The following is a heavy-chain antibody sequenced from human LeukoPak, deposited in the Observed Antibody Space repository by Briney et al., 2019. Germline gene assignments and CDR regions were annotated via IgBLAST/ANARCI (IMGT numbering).Heavy chain of an antibody. D-gene: IGHD2-15*01. Sequence: GGSLRLSCAASGFTFTSYVMNWVRQAPGKGLEWVSRISGSGETYYADFVKGRFTISRDNPKSTLSLQMNSLRAEDTAVYYCARDPTPRYCSGGSCYTHYGMDVWGQGTTVTVSS. V-gene: IGHV3-23*01. CDR1: GFTFTSYV. J-gene: IGHJ6*02. CDR2: ISGSGET. CDR3: ARDPTPRYCSGGSCYTHYGMDV.